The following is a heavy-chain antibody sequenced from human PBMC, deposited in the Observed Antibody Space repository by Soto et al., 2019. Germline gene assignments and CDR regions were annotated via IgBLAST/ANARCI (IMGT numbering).Heavy chain of an antibody. CDR2: FYHSGST. J-gene: IGHJ5*02. CDR3: ARDQLEGNWFDP. D-gene: IGHD1-1*01. V-gene: IGHV4-30-2*01. Sequence: QLQLQESGSGLVRPSQTLSLTCAVSGGSIRSVGYSWNWIRQPPGKGLEWIGYFYHSGSTLYNPSLKSRVTISVDKSKNQFSLKLSSVTAADTAVYYCARDQLEGNWFDPWGQGTLVTVSS. CDR1: GGSIRSVGYS.